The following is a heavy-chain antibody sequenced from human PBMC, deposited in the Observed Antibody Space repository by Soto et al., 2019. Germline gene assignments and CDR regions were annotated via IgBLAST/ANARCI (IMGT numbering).Heavy chain of an antibody. J-gene: IGHJ6*02. CDR3: ARDPAIYSGKFDYGLDV. Sequence: PGGSLRLSCAVSGFTFSNYEMNWVRQAPGKGLEWVSYIGTSGRTIYYADSVRGRFTISRDNAKNSLYLQMNSLRAEDTAVYYCARDPAIYSGKFDYGLDVWGQGSTVTFSS. CDR1: GFTFSNYE. V-gene: IGHV3-48*03. CDR2: IGTSGRTI. D-gene: IGHD4-4*01.